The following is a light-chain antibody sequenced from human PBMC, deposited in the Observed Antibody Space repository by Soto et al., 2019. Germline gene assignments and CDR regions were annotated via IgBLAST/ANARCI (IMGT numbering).Light chain of an antibody. CDR1: QSISSW. CDR3: QQYNSFSRT. CDR2: QAS. Sequence: DIQMTQSPSTLSASVGDRVTITCRASQSISSWLAWFQQKPGKAPKLLISQASNLENGVPSRFSGSGSGTEFTLTISSLQPDDFATYYCQQYNSFSRTFGQGTKVEIK. V-gene: IGKV1-5*03. J-gene: IGKJ1*01.